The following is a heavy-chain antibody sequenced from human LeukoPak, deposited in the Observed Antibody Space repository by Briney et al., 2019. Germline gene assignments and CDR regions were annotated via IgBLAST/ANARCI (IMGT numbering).Heavy chain of an antibody. J-gene: IGHJ4*02. CDR2: INHSGST. V-gene: IGHV4-34*01. CDR1: GGSFSGYY. D-gene: IGHD7-27*01. Sequence: SETLSLTCAVSGGSFSGYYWSWIRQPPGKGLEWIGEINHSGSTNYNPSLKSRVTISVDTSKNQFSLKLSSVTAADTAVYYCARLRLGINWGQGTLVTVSS. CDR3: ARLRLGIN.